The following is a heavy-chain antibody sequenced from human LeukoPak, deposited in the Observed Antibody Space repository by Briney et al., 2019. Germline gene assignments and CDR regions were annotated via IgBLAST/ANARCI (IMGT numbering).Heavy chain of an antibody. Sequence: GGSLRLSCTASGFTFGDYAMSWVRQAPGKGLEWVGFIRSKAYGGTTEYAASVKGRFTISRDDSKSIAYLQMNSLKTEDTAVYYCTRGWGTMIVVKFDYWGQGTLVTVSS. CDR3: TRGWGTMIVVKFDY. CDR2: IRSKAYGGTT. CDR1: GFTFGDYA. D-gene: IGHD3-22*01. V-gene: IGHV3-49*04. J-gene: IGHJ4*02.